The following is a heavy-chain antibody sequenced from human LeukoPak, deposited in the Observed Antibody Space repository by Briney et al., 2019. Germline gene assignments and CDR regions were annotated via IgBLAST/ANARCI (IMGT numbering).Heavy chain of an antibody. CDR3: ARHQYFYDGSDSFYLNWLDP. D-gene: IGHD3-22*01. CDR1: GGSISSSSHY. Sequence: SETLSLTCTVSGGSISSSSHYWGWIRQPPGKGLEWIGSIYYSGITYYNPSLKSRVTISVDTSKNQFSLKLSSATAADTAVYYCARHQYFYDGSDSFYLNWLDPWGQGALVTVSS. CDR2: IYYSGIT. J-gene: IGHJ5*01. V-gene: IGHV4-39*01.